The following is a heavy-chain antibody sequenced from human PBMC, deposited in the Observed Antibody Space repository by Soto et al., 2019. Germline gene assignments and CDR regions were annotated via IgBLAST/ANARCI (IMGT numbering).Heavy chain of an antibody. D-gene: IGHD3-22*01. CDR3: AKIESRFFYDSTGYYPFDY. V-gene: IGHV3-23*01. J-gene: IGHJ4*02. Sequence: GGSLRLSCVASGFPFSNYAMTWVRQAPGKGLKWVSALSGSGVSTYYADSVMGRFTISRDNSKNTVYLQMNSLRAEDTAAYYCAKIESRFFYDSTGYYPFDYWGQGTLVTVSS. CDR2: LSGSGVST. CDR1: GFPFSNYA.